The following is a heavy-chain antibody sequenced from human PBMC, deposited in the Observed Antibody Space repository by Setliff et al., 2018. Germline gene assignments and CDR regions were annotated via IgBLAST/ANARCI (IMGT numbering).Heavy chain of an antibody. J-gene: IGHJ4*02. CDR2: INQSGRT. Sequence: SETLSLTCAVYGGSFSGYYWSWIRQPPGKGLEWIGEINQSGRTNKNPSLKSRVTISVDTSKNQFSLNLSSLTAADTAVYFCARSDWDSSGYYYFDYWGQGTLVTVSS. V-gene: IGHV4-34*01. CDR3: ARSDWDSSGYYYFDY. CDR1: GGSFSGYY. D-gene: IGHD3-22*01.